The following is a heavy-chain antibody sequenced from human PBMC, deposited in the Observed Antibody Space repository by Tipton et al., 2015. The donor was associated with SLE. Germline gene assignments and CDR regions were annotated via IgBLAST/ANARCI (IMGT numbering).Heavy chain of an antibody. J-gene: IGHJ4*02. CDR3: ASFIVVVPAARGDY. D-gene: IGHD2-2*01. Sequence: TLSLTCTVSGGSISSSNYYWGWIRQPPGKGLEWIGSIYYSGSTYYNPSLKSRATISVDTSKYQFSLKLSSVSAADTAVYYCASFIVVVPAARGDYWGQGTLVTVSS. V-gene: IGHV4-39*01. CDR2: IYYSGST. CDR1: GGSISSSNYY.